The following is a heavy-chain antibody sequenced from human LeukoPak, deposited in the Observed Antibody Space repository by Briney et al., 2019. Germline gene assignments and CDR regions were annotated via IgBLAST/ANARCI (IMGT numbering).Heavy chain of an antibody. V-gene: IGHV3-33*01. CDR1: GFIFSKYG. Sequence: GTSLRAPLSTAGFIFSKYGMHWGRPAPGPGVEGVGVIWYDGSNKYYADSVKGRFTISRDNSKNTVYLQMNSLRAEDTAVYYCARGLRNTDTFDIWGQGTMVTVSS. CDR3: ARGLRNTDTFDI. J-gene: IGHJ3*02. CDR2: IWYDGSNK.